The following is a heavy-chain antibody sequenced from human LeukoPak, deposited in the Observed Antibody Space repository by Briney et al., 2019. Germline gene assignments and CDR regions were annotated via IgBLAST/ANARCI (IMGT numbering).Heavy chain of an antibody. CDR1: GGTFSSYA. J-gene: IGHJ4*02. D-gene: IGHD1-1*01. CDR3: ARGLMTTNGYYFDY. Sequence: SVTVSCKASGGTFSSYAISWVRQAPGQGLEWMGVIIPIFGTANYAQKFQGRVTITTDESTSTAYMELSSLRSEDTAVYYCARGLMTTNGYYFDYWGQGTLVTVSS. V-gene: IGHV1-69*05. CDR2: IIPIFGTA.